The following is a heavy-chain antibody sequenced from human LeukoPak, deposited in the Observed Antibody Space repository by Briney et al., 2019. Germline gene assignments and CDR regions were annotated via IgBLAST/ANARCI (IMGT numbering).Heavy chain of an antibody. CDR3: ARGPRILAAGSYYFDY. CDR2: INVNGGTM. V-gene: IGHV3-11*01. Sequence: PGGSLRLSCAASGFTFKDYYWSWIRQVPGKGLEWVSYINVNGGTMHYADSVKGRFTISRDNAKNSLSLEMNSLRAEDTAVYYCARGPRILAAGSYYFDYWGQGTLVTVSS. D-gene: IGHD6-13*01. J-gene: IGHJ4*02. CDR1: GFTFKDYY.